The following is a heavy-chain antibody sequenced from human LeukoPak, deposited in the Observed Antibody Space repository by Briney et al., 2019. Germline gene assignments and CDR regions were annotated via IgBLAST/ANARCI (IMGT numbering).Heavy chain of an antibody. CDR3: ARSILWWEDAFDI. CDR2: IIPIFGTA. J-gene: IGHJ3*02. CDR1: GGTFSSYA. V-gene: IGHV1-69*05. Sequence: SVKVSCKASGGTFSSYAISWVRQAPGQGLEWMGGIIPIFGTANYAQKFQGRVTMTTDTSTSTAYMELRSLRSDDTAVYYCARSILWWEDAFDIWGQGTMVTVSS. D-gene: IGHD2-21*01.